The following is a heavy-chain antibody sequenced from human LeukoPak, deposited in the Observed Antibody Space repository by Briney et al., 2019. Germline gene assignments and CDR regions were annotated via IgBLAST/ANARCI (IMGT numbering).Heavy chain of an antibody. CDR2: ISSSSSYI. V-gene: IGHV3-21*06. CDR3: ARASRGYFDY. D-gene: IGHD3-22*01. J-gene: IGHJ4*02. Sequence: PGGSLRLSCAASGFTFSSYSMNWVRQAPGKGLEWVSSISSSSSYIYYADSVKGRFTISRDNAKSTVYLQMISLRAEDTAVYYCARASRGYFDYWGQGTLVTVSS. CDR1: GFTFSSYS.